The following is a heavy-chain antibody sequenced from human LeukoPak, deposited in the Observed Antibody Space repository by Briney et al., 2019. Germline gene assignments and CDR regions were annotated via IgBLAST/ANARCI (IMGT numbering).Heavy chain of an antibody. D-gene: IGHD5-18*01. V-gene: IGHV3-9*01. J-gene: IGHJ6*02. CDR2: ISWNSGSI. CDR1: GFTFDDYA. Sequence: GGSLRLSCAASGFTFDDYAMHWVRQAPGKGLEWVSGISWNSGSIGYADSVKGRFTISRDNAKNSLYLRMNSLRAEDTALYYCAKDINRYSYGYANYYGMDVWGQGTTVTVSS. CDR3: AKDINRYSYGYANYYGMDV.